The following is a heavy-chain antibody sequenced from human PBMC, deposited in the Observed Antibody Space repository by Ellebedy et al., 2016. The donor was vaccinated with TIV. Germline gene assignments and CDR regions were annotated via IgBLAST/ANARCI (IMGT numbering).Heavy chain of an antibody. CDR2: IYYSVTT. Sequence: SETLSLTXIVSGGSITSGDYYWSWIRQPPGKGLEWIGNIYYSVTTYYKPSLRSRATISIDRSKNQFSLNLTSVTVADTAVYYCAREWERRGGGGWFDPWGQGTLVTVSS. CDR1: GGSITSGDYY. D-gene: IGHD1-26*01. V-gene: IGHV4-30-4*08. J-gene: IGHJ5*02. CDR3: AREWERRGGGGWFDP.